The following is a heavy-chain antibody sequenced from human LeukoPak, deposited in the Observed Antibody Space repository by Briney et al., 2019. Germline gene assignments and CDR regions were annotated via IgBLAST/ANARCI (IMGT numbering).Heavy chain of an antibody. J-gene: IGHJ4*02. CDR2: IYHSGST. CDR3: ARRGPLNWEPYYFDY. V-gene: IGHV4-38-2*02. Sequence: PSETLSLTCTVSGYSISSGYYWGWIRQPPGKGLEWIGSIYHSGSTYYNPSLKSRVTISVDTSKNQFSLKLSSVTAADTAVYYCARRGPLNWEPYYFDYWGQGTLVTVSS. CDR1: GYSISSGYY. D-gene: IGHD1-26*01.